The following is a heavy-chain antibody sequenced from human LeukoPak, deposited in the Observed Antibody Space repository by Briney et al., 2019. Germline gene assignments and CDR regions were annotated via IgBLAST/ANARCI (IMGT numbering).Heavy chain of an antibody. CDR3: TKIMGITLFPVVPRD. Sequence: PGGSLRLSCAASRFTFSAYWMGWVRQAPGKGLEWVSAISRSDDRTYYADSVKGRFTISRDNSKNTLFLQMNSLRAEDTAIYYCTKIMGITLFPVVPRDWGQGTLVTVSS. D-gene: IGHD3-3*01. CDR1: RFTFSAYW. CDR2: ISRSDDRT. J-gene: IGHJ4*02. V-gene: IGHV3-23*01.